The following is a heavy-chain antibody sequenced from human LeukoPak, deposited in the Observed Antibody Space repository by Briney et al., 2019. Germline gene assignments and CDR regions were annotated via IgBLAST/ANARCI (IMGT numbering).Heavy chain of an antibody. CDR3: VGEEYTTLSMDV. CDR1: GGSFSAYY. CDR2: INHSGNA. J-gene: IGHJ6*03. D-gene: IGHD2/OR15-2a*01. Sequence: NASETLSLTCAVYGGSFSAYYWTWIRQPPGKGLEWIGEINHSGNANYNPSLESRVTISVDTSKNQFSLKMTSVTAADTAVYYCVGEEYTTLSMDVWGKGTTVTVSS. V-gene: IGHV4-34*01.